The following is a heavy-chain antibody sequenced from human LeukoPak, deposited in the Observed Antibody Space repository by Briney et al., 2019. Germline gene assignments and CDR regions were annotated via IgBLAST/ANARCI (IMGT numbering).Heavy chain of an antibody. CDR1: GYTFSSYS. CDR2: INAVTGNT. J-gene: IGHJ3*02. Sequence: ASVKVSCKASGYTFSSYSMHWVRQAPGQSLEWMGYINAVTGNTEYSQRFQGRVTMTEDTSTDTAYMELSSLRSEDTAVYYCATAGITIFGVVIRHDAFDIWGQGTMVTVSS. V-gene: IGHV1-3*01. CDR3: ATAGITIFGVVIRHDAFDI. D-gene: IGHD3-3*01.